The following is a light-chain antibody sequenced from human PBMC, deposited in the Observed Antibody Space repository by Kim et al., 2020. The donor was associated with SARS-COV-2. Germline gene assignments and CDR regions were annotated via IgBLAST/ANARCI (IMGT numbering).Light chain of an antibody. CDR3: QKYNSAPDT. CDR1: QGISNY. CDR2: AAS. Sequence: DIQMTQSPSSLSASVGDRVTITCRASQGISNYLAWYQQKPGKVPKLLIYAASTLQSRVPSRYSGSGSGTDFTLTISSLQTEDVATYYCQKYNSAPDTFVPGTKMAIK. V-gene: IGKV1-27*01. J-gene: IGKJ3*01.